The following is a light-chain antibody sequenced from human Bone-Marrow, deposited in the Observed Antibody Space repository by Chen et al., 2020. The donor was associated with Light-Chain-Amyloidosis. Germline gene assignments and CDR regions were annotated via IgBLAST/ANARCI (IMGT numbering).Light chain of an antibody. V-gene: IGLV6-57*01. CDR3: QSYQGSSQGV. CDR1: SGSIATNY. Sequence: FMLTQPHSVSESPGKTVIISCTRSSGSIATNYVQWYQQRPGSSPTTVIYEDDQRPSGVPDRFSGSIDRSSNSASLTISGLKTEDGADYYCQSYQGSSQGVFGGGTKLTVL. CDR2: EDD. J-gene: IGLJ3*02.